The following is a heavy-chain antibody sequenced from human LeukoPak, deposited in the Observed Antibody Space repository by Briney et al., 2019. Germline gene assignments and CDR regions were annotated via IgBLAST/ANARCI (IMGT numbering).Heavy chain of an antibody. CDR3: AREGVVVHYMDV. J-gene: IGHJ6*03. CDR2: ISYDGSNK. CDR1: GFTFSSYA. D-gene: IGHD2-2*01. Sequence: GGSLRLSCAASGFTFSSYAMHWVRQAPGKGLEWVAVISYDGSNKYYADSVKGRFTISRDNSKNTLYLQMNSLRAEDTAVYYCAREGVVVHYMDVXGXXXTVTVSS. V-gene: IGHV3-30-3*01.